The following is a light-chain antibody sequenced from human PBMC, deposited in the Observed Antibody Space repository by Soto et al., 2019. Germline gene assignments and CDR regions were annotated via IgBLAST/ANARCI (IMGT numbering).Light chain of an antibody. Sequence: EIVLTQSPGTLSLSPGEGATLSCRASQSVSSSYIAWYQQRPGQTPSLLIYGASTRATGIPDRFSGSGSGTHFTLTISRLEPGDFAVYYCQQGSDWPITFGQGTRLEIK. CDR2: GAS. CDR1: QSVSSSY. J-gene: IGKJ5*01. V-gene: IGKV3D-20*02. CDR3: QQGSDWPIT.